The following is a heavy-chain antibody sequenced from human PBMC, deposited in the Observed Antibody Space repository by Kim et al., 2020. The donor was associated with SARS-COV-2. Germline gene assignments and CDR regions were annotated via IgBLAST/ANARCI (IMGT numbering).Heavy chain of an antibody. V-gene: IGHV3-30*18. CDR3: AKDFYGDYENEYYYGMDV. Sequence: GGSLRLSCAASGFTFSSHGMHWVRQAPGKGLEWVAVISYDGSKKYYVDTVKGRLTISRDNYKNTLELQMNSLRAEDTAVYYCAKDFYGDYENEYYYGMDVWGQGTTVTVSS. J-gene: IGHJ6*02. CDR2: ISYDGSKK. D-gene: IGHD4-17*01. CDR1: GFTFSSHG.